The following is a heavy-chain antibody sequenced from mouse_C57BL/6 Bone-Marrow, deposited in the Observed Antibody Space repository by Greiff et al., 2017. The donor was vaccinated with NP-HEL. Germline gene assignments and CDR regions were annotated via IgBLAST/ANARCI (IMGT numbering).Heavy chain of an antibody. D-gene: IGHD2-1*01. J-gene: IGHJ4*01. Sequence: VQLQQSGPELVKPGDSVKISCKASGYSFTGYFMNWVMQSHGKSLEWIGRINPYNGDTFYNQKFKGKATLTVDKSSSTAHMELRSLTSEDSAVYYCARSPYGNYPFYYAMDYWGQGTSVTVSS. V-gene: IGHV1-20*01. CDR1: GYSFTGYF. CDR3: ARSPYGNYPFYYAMDY. CDR2: INPYNGDT.